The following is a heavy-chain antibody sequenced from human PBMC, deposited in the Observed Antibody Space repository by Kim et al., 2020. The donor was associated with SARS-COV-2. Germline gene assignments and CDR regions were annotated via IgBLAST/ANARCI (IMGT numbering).Heavy chain of an antibody. CDR3: MTEGAGAIYGGGY. V-gene: IGHV1-8*02. CDR1: GYTFTSYD. J-gene: IGHJ4*02. Sequence: ASVKVSCKASGYTFTSYDINWVRQATGQGLEWMGWMNPNSGNTGYAQKFQGRVTMTRNTSISTAYMELSSLRTDDTAIYYCMTEGAGAIYGGGYWGQGTLVTVSS. D-gene: IGHD4-17*01. CDR2: MNPNSGNT.